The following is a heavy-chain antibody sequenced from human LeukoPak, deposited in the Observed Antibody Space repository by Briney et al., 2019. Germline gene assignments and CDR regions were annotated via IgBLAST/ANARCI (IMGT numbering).Heavy chain of an antibody. CDR3: TLAILTGYYPYGMDV. CDR1: GFTFSDYY. Sequence: GGSLRFSCAASGFTFSDYYMSWLRQATGKGLEGVSYISSSGSTIYYADSVKGRFTISRDNAKNSLYLQMNSLRAEDTAVYYCTLAILTGYYPYGMDVWGQGTTVTVSS. J-gene: IGHJ6*02. V-gene: IGHV3-11*01. D-gene: IGHD3-9*01. CDR2: ISSSGSTI.